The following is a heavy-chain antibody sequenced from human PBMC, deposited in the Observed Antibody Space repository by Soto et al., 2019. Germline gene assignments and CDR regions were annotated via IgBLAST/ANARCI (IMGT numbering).Heavy chain of an antibody. Sequence: GGSLRLSCAASGFTVSSNYMSWVRQAPGKGLEWVSVIYSGGNTYYADSVKGRFTISRHNSKNTLYLQMNSLRAEDTAVYYCARDLIANNGVWEAFDMWGRGTKVTVSS. V-gene: IGHV3-53*04. CDR2: IYSGGNT. CDR3: ARDLIANNGVWEAFDM. CDR1: GFTVSSNY. J-gene: IGHJ3*02. D-gene: IGHD2-8*01.